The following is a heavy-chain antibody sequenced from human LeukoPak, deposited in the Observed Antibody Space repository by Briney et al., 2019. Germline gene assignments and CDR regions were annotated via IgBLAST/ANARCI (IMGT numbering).Heavy chain of an antibody. CDR3: ARQQCNGGSCYSRAIWFDP. D-gene: IGHD2-15*01. Sequence: SETLSLTCNVSGGSISSTSYSWGWIRQPPGKGLEWIGSIYYSGTTYYSPSLKSRVTISVHTSKNQFSLRLSSVTAADTAVYYCARQQCNGGSCYSRAIWFDPWGQGTLVTVSS. CDR2: IYYSGTT. J-gene: IGHJ5*02. V-gene: IGHV4-39*01. CDR1: GGSISSTSYS.